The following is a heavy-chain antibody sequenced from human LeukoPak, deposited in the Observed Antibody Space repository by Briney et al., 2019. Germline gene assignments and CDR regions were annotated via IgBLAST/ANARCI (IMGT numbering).Heavy chain of an antibody. CDR2: IYYSGST. J-gene: IGHJ6*03. Sequence: PSETLSLTCTVSGGSISSYYWSWIRQPPGKGLEWIGYIYYSGSTNYNPSLKSRVTISVDTSKNQFSLKLSSVTAADTAVYYCARVRGDYYYYYMDVWGKGTTVTVSS. CDR3: ARVRGDYYYYYMDV. D-gene: IGHD1-26*01. CDR1: GGSISSYY. V-gene: IGHV4-59*01.